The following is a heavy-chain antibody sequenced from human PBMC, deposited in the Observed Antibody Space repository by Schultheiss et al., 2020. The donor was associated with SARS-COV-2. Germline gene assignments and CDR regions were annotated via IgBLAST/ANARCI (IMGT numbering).Heavy chain of an antibody. V-gene: IGHV2-26*01. D-gene: IGHD3-22*01. J-gene: IGHJ4*02. CDR1: GFSLSTSGVG. CDR3: ARIGGSSGYYPFDY. Sequence: SGPTLVKPTQTLTLTCTFSGFSLSTSGVGVGWIRQPPEKALEWLAHIFSNDEKSYSTSLKSRLTISKDTSKSQVVLTMTNMDPVDTATYYCARIGGSSGYYPFDYWGQGTLVTVSS. CDR2: IFSNDEK.